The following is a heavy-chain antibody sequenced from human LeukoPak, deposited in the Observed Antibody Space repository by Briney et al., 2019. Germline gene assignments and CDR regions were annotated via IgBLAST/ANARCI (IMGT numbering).Heavy chain of an antibody. CDR1: GFSFSGYA. D-gene: IGHD5/OR15-5a*01. V-gene: IGHV3-30-3*01. Sequence: GGSLRLSCAASGFSFSGYAMHWVRQAPGKGLEWVAAISFDGNNKYYADSVKGRFTISRDNSKNTLYLQMSSLRAEDTAVFYCARVSPSGPLDYWGRGTQVTVSS. CDR3: ARVSPSGPLDY. J-gene: IGHJ4*02. CDR2: ISFDGNNK.